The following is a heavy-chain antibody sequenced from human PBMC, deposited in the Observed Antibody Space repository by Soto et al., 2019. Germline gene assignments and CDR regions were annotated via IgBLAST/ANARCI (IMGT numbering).Heavy chain of an antibody. D-gene: IGHD3-22*01. Sequence: PSETLSLTCAVYGGSFSGYYWSWIRQPPGKGLEWIGEINHSGSTNYNPSLKSRVTISVDTSKNQFSLKLSSVTAADTAVYYCASAPYYHEEGAFDIWGQGTMVTVSS. V-gene: IGHV4-34*01. CDR2: INHSGST. CDR3: ASAPYYHEEGAFDI. CDR1: GGSFSGYY. J-gene: IGHJ3*02.